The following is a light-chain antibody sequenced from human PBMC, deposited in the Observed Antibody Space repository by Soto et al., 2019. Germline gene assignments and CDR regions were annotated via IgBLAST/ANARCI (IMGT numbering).Light chain of an antibody. V-gene: IGKV3-15*01. CDR3: QQYNNWPAGT. J-gene: IGKJ1*01. CDR2: GAP. Sequence: EIVMTQSPATLSVSPGERATLSCRASQSVSSNLAWYQQKPGQAPRLLIYGAPTRATGIPARFSGSGSGTEFTLTISSLQSEDFAVYYCQQYNNWPAGTFGQGTKVEIK. CDR1: QSVSSN.